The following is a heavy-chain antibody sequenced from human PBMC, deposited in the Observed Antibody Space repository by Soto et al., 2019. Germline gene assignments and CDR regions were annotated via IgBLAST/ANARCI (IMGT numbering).Heavy chain of an antibody. CDR2: IYYDGSNK. J-gene: IGHJ4*02. V-gene: IGHV3-33*01. CDR1: GFSFSNYG. D-gene: IGHD1-26*01. CDR3: ARYATSGSYSRFDD. Sequence: QVQLVESGGGVVQPGRSLRLSCAASGFSFSNYGMHWVRQAPGKGLEWVAAIYYDGSNKEYADSVKGRFTISRDNSKNTLFLQMDSVRAEDTAVYYCARYATSGSYSRFDDWGQGNLVTVSS.